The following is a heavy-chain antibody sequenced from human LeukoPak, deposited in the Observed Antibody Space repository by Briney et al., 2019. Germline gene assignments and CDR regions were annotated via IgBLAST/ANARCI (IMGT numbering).Heavy chain of an antibody. D-gene: IGHD5-24*01. CDR3: ARDLDGDLFDY. Sequence: GGSLRLSCAASGFTVSSNYMSWVRQAPGKGLEWVSVIYSGGSTYYADSVKGRFTISRDNSKNTLYLQMNSLRAEDTAVYYCARDLDGDLFDYWGQGTLVTVSS. CDR2: IYSGGST. V-gene: IGHV3-53*01. J-gene: IGHJ4*02. CDR1: GFTVSSNY.